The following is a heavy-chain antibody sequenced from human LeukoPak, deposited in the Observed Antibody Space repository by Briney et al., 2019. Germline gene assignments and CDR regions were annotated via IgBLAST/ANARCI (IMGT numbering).Heavy chain of an antibody. CDR3: ARHLAGDSLYRHIDY. CDR1: TITFSKSW. D-gene: IGHD5/OR15-5a*01. V-gene: IGHV3-7*04. Sequence: GSLRLSCTASTITFSKSWMSWVRQAPGKGLEWVANIKQDGSETKYVDSVKGRFTVSRDNAKNSVFLQMNSLRGEDTAIYYCARHLAGDSLYRHIDYWGQGTLVTVSS. CDR2: IKQDGSET. J-gene: IGHJ4*02.